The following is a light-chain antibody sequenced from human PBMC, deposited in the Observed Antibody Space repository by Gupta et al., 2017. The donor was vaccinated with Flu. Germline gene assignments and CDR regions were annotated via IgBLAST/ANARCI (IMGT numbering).Light chain of an antibody. J-gene: IGLJ2*01. CDR2: NDS. V-gene: IGLV3-25*02. CDR3: QSTDSSGGYVV. Sequence: SYELTQPPSVSVSPGQTARIICSGNVLSKEYTFWYQQKPGQAPVLIIYNDSERPSGIPERFSGSSSGTKVTLTISGVQAEDEADYYCQSTDSSGGYVVFGGGTKLTVL. CDR1: VLSKEY.